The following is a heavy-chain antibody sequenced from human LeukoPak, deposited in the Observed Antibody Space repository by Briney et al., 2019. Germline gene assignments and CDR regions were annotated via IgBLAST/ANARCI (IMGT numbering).Heavy chain of an antibody. CDR1: GGSISSGDYY. CDR2: IYYSGST. V-gene: IGHV4-30-4*08. D-gene: IGHD2-21*01. CDR3: ARRRMLAGGGAVYYYYYMDV. J-gene: IGHJ6*03. Sequence: SETLSLTCTVSGGSISSGDYYWSWIRQPPGKGLEWIGYIYYSGSTYYNPSLKSRVTISVDTSKNQFSLKLSSVTAADTAVYYCARRRMLAGGGAVYYYYYMDVWGKGTTVTVSS.